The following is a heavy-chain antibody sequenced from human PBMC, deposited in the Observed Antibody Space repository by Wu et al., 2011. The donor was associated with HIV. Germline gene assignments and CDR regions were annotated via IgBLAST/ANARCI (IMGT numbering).Heavy chain of an antibody. CDR2: ISAYNGNT. D-gene: IGHD6-6*01. CDR1: GYTFTSYG. CDR3: ARDNRRNEYSRSSGSDH. J-gene: IGHJ4*02. V-gene: IGHV1-18*04. Sequence: QVQLVQSGAEVKKPGASVKVSCKASGYTFTSYGISWVRQAPGQGLEWMGWISAYNGNTKYAQKLQVRVTMTTDTSTSTAYMELRSLRSDDTAVYYCARDNRRNEYSRSSGSDHWGQGTLVTVSS.